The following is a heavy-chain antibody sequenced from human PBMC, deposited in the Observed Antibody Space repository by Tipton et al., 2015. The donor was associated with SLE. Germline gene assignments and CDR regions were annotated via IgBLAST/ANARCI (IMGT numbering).Heavy chain of an antibody. J-gene: IGHJ4*02. CDR2: ISHSGST. CDR1: GGSFSGYY. D-gene: IGHD3-3*01. CDR3: ARGYDFWSGSLDY. V-gene: IGHV4-34*01. Sequence: TLSLTCAVFGGSFSGYYWSWIRQPPGKGLEWIGEISHSGSTNYNPSFKSRVTISIDTSKNQFSLKLSSVTAADTAIYYCARGYDFWSGSLDYWGQGTLVTVSS.